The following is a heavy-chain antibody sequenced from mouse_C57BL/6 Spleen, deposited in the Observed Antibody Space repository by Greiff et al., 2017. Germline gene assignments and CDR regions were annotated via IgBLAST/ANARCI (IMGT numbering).Heavy chain of an antibody. CDR3: ARDGSSYFDY. D-gene: IGHD1-1*01. V-gene: IGHV1-81*01. CDR2: IYPRSGYT. J-gene: IGHJ2*01. Sequence: QVQLQQSGAELVRPGASVKLSCKASGYTFTSYGISWVKQRTGQGLEWIGEIYPRSGYTYYNEKFKGKAPLTTDKSSSTAYMTLRSLTSEDSAGYCCARDGSSYFDYGGKGTTLTVSS. CDR1: GYTFTSYG.